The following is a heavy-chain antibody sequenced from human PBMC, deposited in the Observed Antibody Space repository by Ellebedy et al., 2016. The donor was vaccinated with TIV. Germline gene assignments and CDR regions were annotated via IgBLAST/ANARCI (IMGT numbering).Heavy chain of an antibody. CDR1: GGSISSYY. D-gene: IGHD1-26*01. CDR2: IYYSGST. CDR3: ARGPLVGATTRGAFDI. Sequence: SETLSLXXTVSGGSISSYYWSWIRQPPGKGLEWIGYIYYSGSTNYNPSLKSRVTISVDTSKNQFSLKLSSVTAADTAVYYCARGPLVGATTRGAFDIWGQGTMVTVSS. J-gene: IGHJ3*02. V-gene: IGHV4-59*01.